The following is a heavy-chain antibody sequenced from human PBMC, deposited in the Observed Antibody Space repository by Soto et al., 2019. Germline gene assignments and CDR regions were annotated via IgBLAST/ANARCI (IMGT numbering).Heavy chain of an antibody. V-gene: IGHV1-2*04. CDR3: ARGHSTDCSNGVCSFFYNHEMDV. CDR2: INPKSGGT. CDR1: AYSFTDYH. Sequence: XSVKVSCKASAYSFTDYHIHWVRQAPGQGLEWLGRINPKSGGTSTAQKFQGWVTMTRDRSISTVYMELTRLRSDDTAVYFCARGHSTDCSNGVCSFFYNHEMDVWGQGTTVTASS. J-gene: IGHJ6*02. D-gene: IGHD2-8*01.